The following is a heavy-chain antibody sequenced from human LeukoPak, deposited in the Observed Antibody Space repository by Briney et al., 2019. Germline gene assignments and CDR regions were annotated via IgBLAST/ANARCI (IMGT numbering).Heavy chain of an antibody. CDR1: GFIFSDHY. V-gene: IGHV3-72*01. J-gene: IGHJ4*02. CDR2: SRNKANSYNI. D-gene: IGHD1-26*01. CDR3: GRSGSYSAFDY. Sequence: GGSLRLSCAVSGFIFSDHYMDWVRQAPGKGLEWVGRSRNKANSYNIEYAASVKGSFTISRDDSKNSLDLQMTSLKTEDTAVYYCGRSGSYSAFDYWGQGILVTVSS.